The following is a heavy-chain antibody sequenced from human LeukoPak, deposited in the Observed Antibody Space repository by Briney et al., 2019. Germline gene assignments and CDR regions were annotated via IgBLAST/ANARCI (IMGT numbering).Heavy chain of an antibody. D-gene: IGHD3-10*01. CDR3: ATGLFSYYYGSGA. V-gene: IGHV1-69*04. CDR1: GGTFSSYA. CDR2: IIPILGIA. Sequence: GASVKVSCKASGGTFSSYAISWVRQAPGQGLEWMGRIIPILGIANYAQKFQGRVTITADKSTSTAYMELSRLRSDDTAVYYCATGLFSYYYGSGAWGQGTLVTVSS. J-gene: IGHJ4*02.